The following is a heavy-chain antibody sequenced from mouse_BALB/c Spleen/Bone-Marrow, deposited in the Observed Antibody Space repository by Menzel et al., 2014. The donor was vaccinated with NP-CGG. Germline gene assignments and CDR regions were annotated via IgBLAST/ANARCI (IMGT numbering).Heavy chain of an antibody. CDR1: GFTFSDYY. V-gene: IGHV5-4*02. D-gene: IGHD2-14*01. CDR2: ISDAGSYT. CDR3: ARDGDYRYAWFAY. J-gene: IGHJ3*01. Sequence: EVQGVESGGGLVKPGGSLKLSCAASGFTFSDYYMHWVRQTPEKRLEWVATISDAGSYTYYPDSVKGRFTISRDNAKNNLYLQMISLKSEDTAMYYCARDGDYRYAWFAYWGQGTLVTVST.